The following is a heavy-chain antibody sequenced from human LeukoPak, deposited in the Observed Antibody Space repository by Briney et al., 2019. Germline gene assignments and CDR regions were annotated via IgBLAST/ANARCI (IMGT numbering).Heavy chain of an antibody. CDR3: ARVGISNWFDP. CDR1: GGTFSSYA. D-gene: IGHD7-27*01. CDR2: INAGNGNT. V-gene: IGHV1-3*01. Sequence: ASVKVSCKASGGTFSSYAISWVRQAPGQGLEWMGWINAGNGNTKYSQKFQGRVTITRDTSASTAYMELSSLRSEDTAVYYCARVGISNWFDPWGQGTLVTVSS. J-gene: IGHJ5*02.